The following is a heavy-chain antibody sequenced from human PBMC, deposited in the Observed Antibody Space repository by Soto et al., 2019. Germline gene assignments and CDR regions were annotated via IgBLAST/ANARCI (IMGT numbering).Heavy chain of an antibody. J-gene: IGHJ4*02. D-gene: IGHD3-16*01. V-gene: IGHV3-15*01. CDR3: TAHLGEFFPLEY. CDR1: GFSFSNAW. Sequence: EVQLVESGGDFVKPGGSLRVSCAVSGFSFSNAWMSWVRQAPGKGLEWVGRIKSRADGGTTDYTAPVKGRFTISRDDSKNTLLLQMNSLKTEYTAVYYFTAHLGEFFPLEYWGQGTLVTVSS. CDR2: IKSRADGGTT.